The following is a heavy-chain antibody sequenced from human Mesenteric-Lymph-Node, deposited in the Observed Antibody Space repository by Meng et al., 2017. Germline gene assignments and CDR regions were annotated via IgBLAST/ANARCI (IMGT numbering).Heavy chain of an antibody. D-gene: IGHD6-19*01. Sequence: SETLSLTCTVSGGSISSSSYYWGWIRQPPGKGLEWIGEINHSGSTNYNPSLKSRVTISVDTSKNQFSLKLSSVTAADTAVYYCARVPVGYSSGWYGGNLDYWGQGTLVTVSS. V-gene: IGHV4-39*07. CDR1: GGSISSSSYY. CDR2: INHSGST. CDR3: ARVPVGYSSGWYGGNLDY. J-gene: IGHJ4*02.